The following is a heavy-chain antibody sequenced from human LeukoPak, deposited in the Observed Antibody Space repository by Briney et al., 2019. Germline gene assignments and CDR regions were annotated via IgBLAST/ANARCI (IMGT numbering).Heavy chain of an antibody. CDR1: GYTFTGYY. J-gene: IGHJ4*02. CDR2: INPNSGGT. V-gene: IGHV1-2*02. CDR3: ARDLEGYHYGSGNYPQ. D-gene: IGHD3-10*01. Sequence: ASVKVSCKASGYTFTGYYIHWLRQAPGQGLEWMGFINPNSGGTNYAQKFQGRVTMTRDTSISTAYMELSSLTSDDTAVYYCARDLEGYHYGSGNYPQWGQGTLITVSS.